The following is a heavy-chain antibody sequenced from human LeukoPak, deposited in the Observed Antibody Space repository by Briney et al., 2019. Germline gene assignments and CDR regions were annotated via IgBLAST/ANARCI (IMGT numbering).Heavy chain of an antibody. D-gene: IGHD5-18*01. J-gene: IGHJ6*02. V-gene: IGHV4-34*01. CDR1: GGSFSGYY. CDR2: INHSGST. Sequence: SETLSLTCAVYGGSFSGYYWSWIRQPPGKGLEWIGGINHSGSTNYNPSLKSRVTISVDTSKNQFSLKPSSVTAADTAVYYCARGGIRGYSYGSVHYYGMDVWGQGTTVTVSS. CDR3: ARGGIRGYSYGSVHYYGMDV.